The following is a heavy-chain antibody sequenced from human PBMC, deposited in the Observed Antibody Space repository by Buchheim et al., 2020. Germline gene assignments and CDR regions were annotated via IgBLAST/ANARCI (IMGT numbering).Heavy chain of an antibody. Sequence: QVQLVESGGGVVQPGRSLRLSCAASGFTFSSYGMHWVRQAPGKGLEWVAVISYDGSNKYYADSVKGRFTISRDNSKNTLYLQMNSLGAEDTAVYYCAKGSRITIFGVASWIYFDYWGQGTL. D-gene: IGHD3-3*01. CDR1: GFTFSSYG. CDR3: AKGSRITIFGVASWIYFDY. CDR2: ISYDGSNK. V-gene: IGHV3-30*18. J-gene: IGHJ4*02.